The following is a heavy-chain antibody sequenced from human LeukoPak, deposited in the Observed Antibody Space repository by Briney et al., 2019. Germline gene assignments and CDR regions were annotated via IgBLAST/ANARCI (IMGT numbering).Heavy chain of an antibody. CDR2: INGDTGNT. CDR3: ARSSSVPFDY. Sequence: ASVKVSCKASGYTFSTYSIHWVRQAPAQRLEWMGWINGDTGNTMYSQKFQDRVTFTRDTGASTAYMEVSSLRSEDTALYYCARSSSVPFDYWGQGTLVTVSS. J-gene: IGHJ4*02. V-gene: IGHV1-3*01. CDR1: GYTFSTYS. D-gene: IGHD5/OR15-5a*01.